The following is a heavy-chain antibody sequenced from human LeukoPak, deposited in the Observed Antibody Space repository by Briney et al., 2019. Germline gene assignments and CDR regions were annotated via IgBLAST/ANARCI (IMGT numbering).Heavy chain of an antibody. CDR2: IHPNSGGT. Sequence: GASVKVSCMASGYTFTDYYLHWVRQAPGQGLEWMGWIHPNSGGTNYAQKFQGRVAMTRDTSISTAYMELSSLRSDDTAVYYCARLAAVPGWGQGTLVTVSS. D-gene: IGHD6-19*01. J-gene: IGHJ1*01. V-gene: IGHV1-2*02. CDR1: GYTFTDYY. CDR3: ARLAAVPG.